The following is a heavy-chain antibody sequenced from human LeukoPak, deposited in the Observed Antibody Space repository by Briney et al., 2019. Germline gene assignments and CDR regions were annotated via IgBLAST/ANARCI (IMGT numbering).Heavy chain of an antibody. J-gene: IGHJ6*02. V-gene: IGHV3-7*03. Sequence: GSSLRLSCAASGFILSNHWMTWVRQAPGKGPEWVANMNKDESEKYYVDSVKGRFTISRDTAKNSLYLQMNNLRAEGTALYYCARNNDMDVWGQGTTVIVSS. CDR3: ARNNDMDV. CDR2: MNKDESEK. CDR1: GFILSNHW. D-gene: IGHD1/OR15-1a*01.